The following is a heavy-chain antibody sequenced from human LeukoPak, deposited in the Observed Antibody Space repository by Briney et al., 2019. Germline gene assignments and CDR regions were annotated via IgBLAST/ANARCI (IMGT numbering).Heavy chain of an antibody. Sequence: GGSLRLSCAASGFTFSSYSMNWVRQAPGKGLEWVSSISSSSSYIYYADSVKGRFTISRDNAKNSPYLQMNSLRAEDTAVYYCARDDRYDSSGYTTHYWGQGTLVTVSS. V-gene: IGHV3-21*01. CDR2: ISSSSSYI. D-gene: IGHD3-22*01. J-gene: IGHJ4*02. CDR1: GFTFSSYS. CDR3: ARDDRYDSSGYTTHY.